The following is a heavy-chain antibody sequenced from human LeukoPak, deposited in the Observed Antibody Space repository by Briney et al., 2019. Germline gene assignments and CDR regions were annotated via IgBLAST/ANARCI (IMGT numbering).Heavy chain of an antibody. CDR2: VYSSGTT. D-gene: IGHD1-1*01. J-gene: IGHJ5*02. Sequence: SETLSLTCTVSGGSISSYYWSWIRQPAGKGLEWIGCVYSSGTTNYNPSLKSRVTMSVDTSKNHFSLKLSSVTAADTAIYYCARDEGGSTRPPPAYNWFDPWDQGTLVTVSS. V-gene: IGHV4-4*07. CDR1: GGSISSYY. CDR3: ARDEGGSTRPPPAYNWFDP.